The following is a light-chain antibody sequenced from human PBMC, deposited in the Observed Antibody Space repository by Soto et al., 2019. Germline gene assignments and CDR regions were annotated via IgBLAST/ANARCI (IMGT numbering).Light chain of an antibody. CDR1: QSVSSY. V-gene: IGKV3-11*01. Sequence: EIVLTQSPATLSLSLGERATLSCRASQSVSSYLAWYQQKSGQAPRLLIYDASNRATGIPARFSGSGSGTDFTLTISSLEPEDFAVYYCQQRSNWPITFGQGTRLDIK. CDR2: DAS. CDR3: QQRSNWPIT. J-gene: IGKJ5*01.